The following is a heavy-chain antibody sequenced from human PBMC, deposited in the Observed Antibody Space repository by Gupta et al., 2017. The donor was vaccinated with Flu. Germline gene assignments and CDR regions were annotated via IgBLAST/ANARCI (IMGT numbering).Heavy chain of an antibody. CDR2: INHSGST. D-gene: IGHD3-9*01. V-gene: IGHV4-34*01. CDR1: GGSFSNYY. J-gene: IGHJ4*02. Sequence: QVQLQQWGAGLSKPSETLSLTCAVYGGSFSNYYWNWIRQPPGKGLEWIGEINHSGSTNHNTSLKSRVTISVDTSKNQFSLKLSSVTAADTAVYYCARGGYDILTGYYKSYFDYWGQGTLVSVSS. CDR3: ARGGYDILTGYYKSYFDY.